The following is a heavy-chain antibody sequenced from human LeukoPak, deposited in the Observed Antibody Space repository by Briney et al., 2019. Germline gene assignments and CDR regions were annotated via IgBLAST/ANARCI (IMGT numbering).Heavy chain of an antibody. CDR2: IYYSGST. V-gene: IGHV4-59*01. J-gene: IGHJ4*02. CDR3: AREYCSSTSCYFDY. D-gene: IGHD2-2*01. Sequence: SETLSLTCTVSGGSISSYYWTWIRQPPGKGLEWIGYIYYSGSTNYNPSLKSRVTISVDTSKNQFSLKLSSVTAADTAVYYCAREYCSSTSCYFDYWGQGTLATVSS. CDR1: GGSISSYY.